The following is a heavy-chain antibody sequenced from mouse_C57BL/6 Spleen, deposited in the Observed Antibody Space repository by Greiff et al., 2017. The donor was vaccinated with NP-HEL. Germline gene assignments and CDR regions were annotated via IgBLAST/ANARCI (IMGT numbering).Heavy chain of an antibody. CDR3: ARERSYGSSNWYFDV. V-gene: IGHV3-6*01. J-gene: IGHJ1*03. D-gene: IGHD1-1*01. CDR2: ISYDGSN. CDR1: GYSITSGYY. Sequence: EVQLQESGPGLVKPSQSLSLTCSVTGYSITSGYYWNWIRQFPGNKLEWMGYISYDGSNNYNPSLKNRISITRDTSKNQFFLKLNSVTTEDTATYYCARERSYGSSNWYFDVWGTGTTVTVSS.